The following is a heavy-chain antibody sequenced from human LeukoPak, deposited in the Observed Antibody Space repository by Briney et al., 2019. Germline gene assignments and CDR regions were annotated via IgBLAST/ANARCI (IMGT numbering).Heavy chain of an antibody. D-gene: IGHD3-16*01. CDR1: GGSITIYY. J-gene: IGHJ6*03. Sequence: KSSETLSLTCTVSGGSITIYYWSWIRQPAGKGLEWIGRIYTSGSTNYNPSLKSRVTMSVDTSKNQFSLTLNSVTAADTAVYYCARETSQKGAHYMDVWGKGTTVTISS. CDR3: ARETSQKGAHYMDV. V-gene: IGHV4-4*07. CDR2: IYTSGST.